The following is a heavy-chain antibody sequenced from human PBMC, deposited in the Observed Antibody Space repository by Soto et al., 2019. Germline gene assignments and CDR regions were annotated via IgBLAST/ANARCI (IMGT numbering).Heavy chain of an antibody. V-gene: IGHV3-48*02. D-gene: IGHD3-22*01. CDR3: ARDYAGYYDSSGYYWDNWFDP. J-gene: IGHJ5*02. CDR1: GFTFSSYS. Sequence: GGSLRLSCAASGFTFSSYSMNWVRQAPGKGLEWVSYISSSSSTIYYAVSVKGRFTISRDNAKNSLYLQMNSLRDEDTAVYYCARDYAGYYDSSGYYWDNWFDPWGQGTLVTVSS. CDR2: ISSSSSTI.